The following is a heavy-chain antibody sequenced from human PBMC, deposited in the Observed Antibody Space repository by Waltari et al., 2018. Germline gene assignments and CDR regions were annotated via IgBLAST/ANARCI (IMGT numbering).Heavy chain of an antibody. CDR3: ARGGGGDWEWFDP. CDR2: IYYTGST. V-gene: IGHV4-59*01. J-gene: IGHJ5*02. CDR1: GGSISSYY. Sequence: QVQLQESGPRLVKPSETLSLIWTVSGGSISSYYWSWVRQPPGKGLDWIGYIYYTGSTNLNPALKRRVAMSVATSKTQFSLKLRWGTAADTAVYYCARGGGGDWEWFDPWGQGTLVTVSS. D-gene: IGHD2-21*02.